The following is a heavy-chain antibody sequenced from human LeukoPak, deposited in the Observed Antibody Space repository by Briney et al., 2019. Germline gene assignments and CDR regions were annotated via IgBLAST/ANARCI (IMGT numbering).Heavy chain of an antibody. CDR3: ASDIVVVVAATYDDY. V-gene: IGHV3-30*02. D-gene: IGHD2-15*01. CDR1: GFTFSSYG. CDR2: IRYDGSNK. J-gene: IGHJ4*02. Sequence: AGGSLRPSCAASGFTFSSYGMHWVRQAPGKGLEWVAFIRYDGSNKYYADSVKGRFTISRDNSKNTLYLQMNSLRAEDTAVYYCASDIVVVVAATYDDYWGQGTLVTVSS.